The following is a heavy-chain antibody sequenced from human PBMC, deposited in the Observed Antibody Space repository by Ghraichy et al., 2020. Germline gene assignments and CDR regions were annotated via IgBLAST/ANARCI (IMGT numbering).Heavy chain of an antibody. CDR3: ARRINFGVVIIYSGWFDP. V-gene: IGHV4-34*01. Sequence: SETLSLTCAVYGGSFIGYYWSWIRQPPGKGLEWIGEINHSGSTNYNPSLKSRVTISVDTSKTQFSLKLSSVTAAATAVYYCARRINFGVVIIYSGWFDPWGQGTLVTVSS. D-gene: IGHD3-3*01. J-gene: IGHJ5*02. CDR2: INHSGST. CDR1: GGSFIGYY.